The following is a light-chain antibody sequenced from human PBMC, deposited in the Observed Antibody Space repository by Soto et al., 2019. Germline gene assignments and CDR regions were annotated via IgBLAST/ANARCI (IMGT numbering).Light chain of an antibody. CDR1: QGVNNY. CDR3: QQLDTYPFS. CDR2: AAS. V-gene: IGKV1-9*01. Sequence: IQLTPSPSSLSASVGDRVTITCRASQGVNNYLTWYQQKAGKAPKLLIYAASTLQSGVPSRFSGSGSGADFTLTISSLRPDDFATYYCQQLDTYPFSFGPGTTLDIK. J-gene: IGKJ3*01.